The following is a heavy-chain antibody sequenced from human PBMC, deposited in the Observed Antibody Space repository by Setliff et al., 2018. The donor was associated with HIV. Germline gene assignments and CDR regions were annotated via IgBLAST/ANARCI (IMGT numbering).Heavy chain of an antibody. CDR2: INYDESYE. Sequence: GGSLRLPCAASGFTFSAHGMHWVRQAPGKGLEWVTFINYDESYEYYADSVKGRVTISRDNSANTVDLQMNSLRAEDTAVYYCAKDQGYRSYYIEYWGQGTLVTVSS. CDR1: GFTFSAHG. CDR3: AKDQGYRSYYIEY. V-gene: IGHV3-30*02. J-gene: IGHJ4*02. D-gene: IGHD5-18*01.